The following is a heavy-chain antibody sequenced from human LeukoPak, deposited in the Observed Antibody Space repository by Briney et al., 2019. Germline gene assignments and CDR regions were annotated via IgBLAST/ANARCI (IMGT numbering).Heavy chain of an antibody. D-gene: IGHD6-19*01. CDR1: GGSISSSSYY. Sequence: PSETLSLTCTVSGGSISSSSYYWGWIRQPPGKGLEWIGSIYYSGSTYYNPSLKSRVTISVDTSKNQFSLKLSSVTAADTAVYYCARHGLVRAVAHGFGYYFDYWGQGTLVTVSS. V-gene: IGHV4-39*01. CDR3: ARHGLVRAVAHGFGYYFDY. CDR2: IYYSGST. J-gene: IGHJ4*02.